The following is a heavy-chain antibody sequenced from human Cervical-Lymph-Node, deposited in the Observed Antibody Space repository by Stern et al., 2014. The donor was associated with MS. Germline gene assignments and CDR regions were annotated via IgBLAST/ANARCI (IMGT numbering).Heavy chain of an antibody. Sequence: QVTLRESGPALVKPTETLTLTCTLSGFSIGTSEMCVSWIRQPPGKALEWLARLDWDDNKYFGTSLKTRLTISKDSSKNQVVLTMRNMDPEDTGTYFCARVYPSLAVRASAPFDYWGRGALVIVSS. V-gene: IGHV2-70*15. J-gene: IGHJ4*02. D-gene: IGHD3-16*01. CDR1: GFSIGTSEMC. CDR3: ARVYPSLAVRASAPFDY. CDR2: LDWDDNK.